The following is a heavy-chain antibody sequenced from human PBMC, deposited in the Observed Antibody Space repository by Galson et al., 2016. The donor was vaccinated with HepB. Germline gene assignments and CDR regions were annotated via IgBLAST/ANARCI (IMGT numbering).Heavy chain of an antibody. CDR2: ISSTGKYI. CDR3: ARVGHELLIGGRQHDGMDV. J-gene: IGHJ6*02. V-gene: IGHV3-21*06. CDR1: GFMFSDFS. D-gene: IGHD6-6*01. Sequence: SLRLSCAASGFMFSDFSMNWVRQAPGKGLEWVSMISSTGKYIYYADSVKGRFTISRDNAKNSLFLQMTSLRAEDTAVYYCARVGHELLIGGRQHDGMDVWGQGTTVTVSS.